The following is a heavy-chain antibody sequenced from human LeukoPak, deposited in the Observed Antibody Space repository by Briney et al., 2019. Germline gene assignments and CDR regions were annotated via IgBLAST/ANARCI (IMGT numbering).Heavy chain of an antibody. Sequence: GGSLRLSCAASGITFSSYAMSWVRQAPGKGLEWVSAINSGSSTYYADSVKGRFTISRDNSKDTLYLQMNSLGAEDTAVYYCTRHSRDILTGYFIDYWGQGTLVTVSS. CDR1: GITFSSYA. J-gene: IGHJ4*02. V-gene: IGHV3-23*01. D-gene: IGHD3-9*01. CDR2: INSGSST. CDR3: TRHSRDILTGYFIDY.